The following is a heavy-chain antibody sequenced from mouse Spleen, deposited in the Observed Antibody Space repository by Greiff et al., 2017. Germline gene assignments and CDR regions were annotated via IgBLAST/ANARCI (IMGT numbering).Heavy chain of an antibody. Sequence: QVQLKESGPELVKPGASVKISCKASGYAFSSSWMNWVKQRPGQGLEWIGRIYPGDGDTNYNGKFKGKATLTADKSSSTAYMQLSSLTSVDSAVYYCARNYYDGSYYFDYWGQGTTLTVSS. CDR3: ARNYYDGSYYFDY. CDR1: GYAFSSSW. CDR2: IYPGDGDT. J-gene: IGHJ2*01. D-gene: IGHD1-1*01. V-gene: IGHV1-82*01.